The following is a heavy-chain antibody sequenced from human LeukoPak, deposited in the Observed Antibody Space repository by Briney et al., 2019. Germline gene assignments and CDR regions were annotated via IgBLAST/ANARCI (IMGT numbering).Heavy chain of an antibody. CDR3: AKDLLGRSYGDYNVDY. Sequence: PGGSLRLSCAASGFTFSSYAMHWVRQAPGKGLEYVSTINSNGGSTYYANSVKGRFTISRDNSKNTLYLQMGSLRAEDMAVYYCAKDLLGRSYGDYNVDYWGQGTLVTVSS. D-gene: IGHD4-17*01. CDR1: GFTFSSYA. V-gene: IGHV3-64*01. J-gene: IGHJ4*02. CDR2: INSNGGST.